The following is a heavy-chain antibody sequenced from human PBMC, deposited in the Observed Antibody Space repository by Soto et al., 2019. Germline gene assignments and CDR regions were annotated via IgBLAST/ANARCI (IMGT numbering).Heavy chain of an antibody. Sequence: SETLSLTCTVSGGSISSGDYYWSWIRQPPGKGLEWIGYIYYSGSTYYNPSLKSRVTISVDTSKNQFSLKLSSVTAADTAVYYCARDPGANWFDPWGQGTLVTVSS. CDR2: IYYSGST. CDR3: ARDPGANWFDP. V-gene: IGHV4-30-4*01. CDR1: GGSISSGDYY. J-gene: IGHJ5*02. D-gene: IGHD1-26*01.